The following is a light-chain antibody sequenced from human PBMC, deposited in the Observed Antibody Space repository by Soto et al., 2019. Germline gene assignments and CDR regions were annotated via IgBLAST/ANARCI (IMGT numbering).Light chain of an antibody. CDR3: HQYASSPWT. V-gene: IGKV3-20*01. J-gene: IGKJ1*01. CDR1: QRVYSSY. CDR2: DAS. Sequence: IVLTQSPGTLSLSPGERVTLSCRASQRVYSSYLAWYQQRPGQAPRLLFYDASIRATGIPDRFSGRGSGTDFSLTISRLEPEDFAVYYCHQYASSPWTFGQGTKVDI.